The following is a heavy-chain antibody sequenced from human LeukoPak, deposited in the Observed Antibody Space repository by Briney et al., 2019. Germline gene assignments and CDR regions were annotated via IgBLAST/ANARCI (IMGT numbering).Heavy chain of an antibody. CDR3: ARGGERGATTIDY. J-gene: IGHJ4*02. CDR2: INPNSGGT. V-gene: IGHV1-2*04. Sequence: LRASVKVSCKASGYTFTGYYMHWVRQAPGQGLEWMGWINPNSGGTNYAQKFQGWVTMTRDTSISTAYMELSRLRSDDTAVYYCARGGERGATTIDYWGQGTLVTVSS. D-gene: IGHD1-26*01. CDR1: GYTFTGYY.